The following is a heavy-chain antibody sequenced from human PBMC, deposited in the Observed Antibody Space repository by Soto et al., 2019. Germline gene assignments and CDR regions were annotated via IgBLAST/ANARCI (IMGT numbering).Heavy chain of an antibody. Sequence: GASVKVSCKASGYTFTSYGISWVRQAPGQGLEWMGWISAYNGNANYAQKLQGRVTMTTDTSTSTAYMELRSLRSDDTAVYYCARDLSSTSRSGFDYWSQGTLVTVSS. V-gene: IGHV1-18*01. CDR3: ARDLSSTSRSGFDY. D-gene: IGHD2-2*01. J-gene: IGHJ4*02. CDR1: GYTFTSYG. CDR2: ISAYNGNA.